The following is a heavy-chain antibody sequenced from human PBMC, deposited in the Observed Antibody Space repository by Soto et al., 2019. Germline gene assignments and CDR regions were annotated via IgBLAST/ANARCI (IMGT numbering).Heavy chain of an antibody. CDR3: ARDYDFWSGYYGGRAFDI. CDR1: GGSISSGGYY. V-gene: IGHV4-31*03. J-gene: IGHJ3*02. Sequence: QVQLQESGPGLVKPSQTLSLTCTVSGGSISSGGYYWSWIRQHPGKGLEWIGYIYNSGSTYYNPSLKSRVTISVDTSKNQFSLKLSSVTAADTAVYYCARDYDFWSGYYGGRAFDIWGQGTMVTVSS. CDR2: IYNSGST. D-gene: IGHD3-3*01.